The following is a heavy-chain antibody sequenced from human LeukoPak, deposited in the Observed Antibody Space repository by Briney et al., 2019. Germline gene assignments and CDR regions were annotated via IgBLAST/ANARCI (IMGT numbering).Heavy chain of an antibody. CDR2: IWYDGSNK. V-gene: IGHV3-33*01. Sequence: GGSLRLSCAASGFTFSSYGMHWVRQAPGKGLEWVAVIWYDGSNKYYADSVKGRFTISRDNSKNTLYLQMNSLRAEDTAVYYCARDRYYYDSSGYYSSQYYFDYWGQGTLVTVS. CDR1: GFTFSSYG. CDR3: ARDRYYYDSSGYYSSQYYFDY. J-gene: IGHJ4*02. D-gene: IGHD3-22*01.